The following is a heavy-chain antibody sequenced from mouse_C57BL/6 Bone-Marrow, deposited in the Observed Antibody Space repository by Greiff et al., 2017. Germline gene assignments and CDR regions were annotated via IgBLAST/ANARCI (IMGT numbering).Heavy chain of an antibody. D-gene: IGHD2-3*01. CDR2: INPYNGDT. V-gene: IGHV1-20*01. CDR1: GYSFTGYF. Sequence: VQLQQSGPELVKPGDSVKISCKASGYSFTGYFMNWVMQSHGKSLEWIGRINPYNGDTFYNQKFKGKATLTVDKSSSTAHMELRSLTSEDSAVYYCARWGGYYVAFAYWGQGTLVTVSA. J-gene: IGHJ3*01. CDR3: ARWGGYYVAFAY.